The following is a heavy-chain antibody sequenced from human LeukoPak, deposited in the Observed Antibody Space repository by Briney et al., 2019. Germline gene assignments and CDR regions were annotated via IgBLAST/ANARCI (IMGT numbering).Heavy chain of an antibody. CDR1: GFTFSSYA. V-gene: IGHV3-23*01. CDR2: ISANGDTT. Sequence: PGGSLRLSCAASGFTFSSYAMSWVRQAPGKGLEGVSGISANGDTTKYADSVKGRFTISRDNAKNSLYLQMNSLRAEDTAVYYCAREAWYFDSWGQGTLITVSS. J-gene: IGHJ4*02. CDR3: AREAWYFDS.